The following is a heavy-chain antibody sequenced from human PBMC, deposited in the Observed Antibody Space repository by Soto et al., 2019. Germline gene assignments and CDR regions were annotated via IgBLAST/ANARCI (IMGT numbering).Heavy chain of an antibody. Sequence: EVQLLESGGGLVQPGGSLRLSCAASGFTFSSYAMSGVRQAPGKGLEWVSAISCSGGSTYYADSVKGRFTISRDNSKKALYMQMNIIRDQDTAVYYCEKVFGSGSYLAPVIYMDVWGQGTTVTVSS. CDR3: EKVFGSGSYLAPVIYMDV. CDR2: ISCSGGST. J-gene: IGHJ6*02. V-gene: IGHV3-23*01. CDR1: GFTFSSYA. D-gene: IGHD3-10*01.